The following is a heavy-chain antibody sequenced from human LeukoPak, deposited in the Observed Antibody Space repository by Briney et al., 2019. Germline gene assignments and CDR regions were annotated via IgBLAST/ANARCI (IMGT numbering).Heavy chain of an antibody. V-gene: IGHV1-69*13. CDR2: IIPIFGTA. D-gene: IGHD3-22*01. CDR1: GGTFSSYA. J-gene: IGHJ6*03. Sequence: GASVKVSCKASGGTFSSYAISWVRQGPGQGLEWMGGIIPIFGTANYAQKFQGRVTITADESTSTAYMELSSLRSEDTAVYYCARARYYYDSSGYSLMDVWGKGTTVTISS. CDR3: ARARYYYDSSGYSLMDV.